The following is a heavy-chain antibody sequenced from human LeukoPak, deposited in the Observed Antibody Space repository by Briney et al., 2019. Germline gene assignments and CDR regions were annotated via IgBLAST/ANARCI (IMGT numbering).Heavy chain of an antibody. V-gene: IGHV4-34*01. D-gene: IGHD3-10*01. J-gene: IGHJ4*02. CDR2: INHSGST. CDR3: ARPGSYGPNDY. Sequence: PSETLSLTCAVYGGSFSGYYWGWIRQPPGKGLEWIGEINHSGSTNYNPSLKSRVTISVDTSKNQFSLKLSSVTAADTAVYYCARPGSYGPNDYWGQGILVTVSS. CDR1: GGSFSGYY.